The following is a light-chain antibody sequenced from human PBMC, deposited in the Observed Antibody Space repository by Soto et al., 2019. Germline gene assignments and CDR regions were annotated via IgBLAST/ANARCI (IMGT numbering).Light chain of an antibody. CDR3: QQYHTYART. Sequence: DIQMTQSPSTLSASVGDRVTITCRASQSISSWLAWYQQKPGKAPRLLIHDVSTLEKGVPSRFSGSGSGTEFTLTISSLQPDDFATYYCQQYHTYARTFGQGTKVEIK. CDR1: QSISSW. J-gene: IGKJ1*01. CDR2: DVS. V-gene: IGKV1-5*03.